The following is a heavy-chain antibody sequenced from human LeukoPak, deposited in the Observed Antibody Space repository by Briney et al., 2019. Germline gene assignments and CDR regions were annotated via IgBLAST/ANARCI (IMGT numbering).Heavy chain of an antibody. J-gene: IGHJ4*02. D-gene: IGHD2-21*02. Sequence: GGSLRLSCSASGFTFTNAWMSWVRQAPGKGLEWVGVISYDGSNKYYGDSAKGRFTITRDNSKNTLYVQMNSLRVEDTAVYYCARNPGRTLVVVTAVDYWGQGTLVTVSS. CDR3: ARNPGRTLVVVTAVDY. CDR1: GFTFTNAW. V-gene: IGHV3-30*03. CDR2: ISYDGSNK.